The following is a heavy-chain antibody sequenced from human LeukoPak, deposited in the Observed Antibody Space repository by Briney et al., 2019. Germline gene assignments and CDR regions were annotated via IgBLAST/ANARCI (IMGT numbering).Heavy chain of an antibody. J-gene: IGHJ5*02. CDR2: IIPNSGGT. Sequence: GASVKVSCKASGYTFTGYYMHWVRQAPGQGLERVGWIIPNSGGTNSAQKFQGRVTMTRDTSISTAYMELISLRSDDTAVYYCARRRQWPRGPCDRWGQGTLVIVSS. CDR1: GYTFTGYY. V-gene: IGHV1-2*02. CDR3: ARRRQWPRGPCDR. D-gene: IGHD6-19*01.